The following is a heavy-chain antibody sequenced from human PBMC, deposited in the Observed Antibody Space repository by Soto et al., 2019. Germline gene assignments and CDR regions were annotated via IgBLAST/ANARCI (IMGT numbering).Heavy chain of an antibody. J-gene: IGHJ4*02. CDR2: IYYSGTT. CDR3: ARREIQVPIDY. Sequence: QVQLQESGPGLVKPSDTLSLTCAVSGYSISSSNWWGWIRQPPGKGLELIGYIYYSGTTYYYPSLKSRVTMSVDTSKNQFSLKLTSVTAVDTAVYYCARREIQVPIDYWGQGTLVTVSS. D-gene: IGHD1-26*01. CDR1: GYSISSSNW. V-gene: IGHV4-28*01.